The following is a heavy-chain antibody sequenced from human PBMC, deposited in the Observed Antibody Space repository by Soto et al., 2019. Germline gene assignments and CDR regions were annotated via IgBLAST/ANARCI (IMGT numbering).Heavy chain of an antibody. D-gene: IGHD3-3*01. J-gene: IGHJ6*03. CDR1: GDSVSSANFH. V-gene: IGHV4-61*01. CDR2: IHSSGST. CDR3: ARGDRNYDCWGGPGYYMDV. Sequence: PSETLSLTCAVSGDSVSSANFHWSWILQPPGKGLEWMGDIHSSGSTNYNPSLKSRVTISVDTSNNQISLKLSSVTAADTAVYYCARGDRNYDCWGGPGYYMDVWGKGTTVTVSS.